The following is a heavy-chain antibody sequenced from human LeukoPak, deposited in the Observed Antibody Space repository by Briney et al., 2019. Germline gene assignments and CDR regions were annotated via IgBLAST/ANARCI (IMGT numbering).Heavy chain of an antibody. D-gene: IGHD1-26*01. CDR1: GYTFTHYG. Sequence: ASVKVSCKTSGYTFTHYGISWVRQAPGQGLEWVGWISAYNGDTKYAQSFQDKVTMTTDTSTSTAYMELRSLTSDDTAVYYCANGVQWELLLWGQGTMVTVSS. J-gene: IGHJ3*01. CDR2: ISAYNGDT. CDR3: ANGVQWELLL. V-gene: IGHV1-18*01.